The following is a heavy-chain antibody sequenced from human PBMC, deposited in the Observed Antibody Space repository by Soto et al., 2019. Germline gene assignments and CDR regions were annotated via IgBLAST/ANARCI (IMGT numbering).Heavy chain of an antibody. J-gene: IGHJ6*02. V-gene: IGHV1-18*01. CDR3: AMVDVYVTPSPQDV. CDR1: GYTFTRYG. Sequence: QFQLVQSGAEVKNPGASVKVSCKASGYTFTRYGIGWARQAPGQGLEWMGWINTYNGNTNYAQNVQGRVTLTTDTPTSTAYMGLRSMRSNGTAIYYCAMVDVYVTPSPQDVWGQGTTVIVSS. CDR2: INTYNGNT. D-gene: IGHD3-16*01.